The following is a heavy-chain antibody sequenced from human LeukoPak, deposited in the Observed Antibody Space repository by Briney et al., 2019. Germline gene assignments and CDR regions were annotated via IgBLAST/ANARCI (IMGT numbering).Heavy chain of an antibody. D-gene: IGHD3-10*01. CDR3: ARRVVRGVRNWFDP. J-gene: IGHJ5*02. CDR1: GYSISSGYY. V-gene: IGHV4-38-2*02. Sequence: SETLSLTCTVSGYSISSGYYWGWIRQPPGKGLEWIGSIYHSGSTYYNPSLKSRVTISVDTSKNQFSLKLSSVTAADTAVYYCARRVVRGVRNWFDPWGQGTLVTVSS. CDR2: IYHSGST.